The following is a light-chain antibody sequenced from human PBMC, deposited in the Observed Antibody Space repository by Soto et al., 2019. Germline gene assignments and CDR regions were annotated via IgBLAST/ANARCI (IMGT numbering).Light chain of an antibody. J-gene: IGLJ7*01. Sequence: QAVVTQEPSLTVSPGGTVTLTCASSTGAVTSSYFPNWFQQKPGQAPRALIYNTNNKHSWTPARFSGSLLGGKAALTLSGVQPEDEAEYYCLLYYGGASFGGGTQLTVL. CDR3: LLYYGGAS. CDR1: TGAVTSSYF. V-gene: IGLV7-43*01. CDR2: NTN.